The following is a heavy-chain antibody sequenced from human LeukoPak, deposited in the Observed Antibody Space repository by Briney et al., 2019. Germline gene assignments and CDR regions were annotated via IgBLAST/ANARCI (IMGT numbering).Heavy chain of an antibody. CDR1: GGSISSGGYS. D-gene: IGHD6-19*01. CDR2: NSGSGGST. V-gene: IGHV3-23*01. J-gene: IGHJ4*02. Sequence: LSLTCAVSGGSISSGGYSWSWVRQTPGKGLEWVSSNSGSGGSTYYADSVKGRFTISRDNSKNTLFLQMKSLRVEDTAVYYCAKDLTYSSGWYFDYWGQGTLVTVSS. CDR3: AKDLTYSSGWYFDY.